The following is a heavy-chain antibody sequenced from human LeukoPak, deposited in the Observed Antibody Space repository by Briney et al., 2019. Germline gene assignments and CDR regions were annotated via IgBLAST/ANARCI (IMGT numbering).Heavy chain of an antibody. CDR1: GFTVSIYY. J-gene: IGHJ4*02. D-gene: IGHD3-22*01. CDR3: ARDRGAYYYDTGY. CDR2: IYSNSTT. V-gene: IGHV3-66*01. Sequence: QPGGSLRLSCAGSGFTVSIYYMTWVRQPPGNGLEWVSVIYSNSTTYYADAVKGRFIISRENSKNTVYLQMNNLSAEDTAVYYCARDRGAYYYDTGYWGQGTLVTVSS.